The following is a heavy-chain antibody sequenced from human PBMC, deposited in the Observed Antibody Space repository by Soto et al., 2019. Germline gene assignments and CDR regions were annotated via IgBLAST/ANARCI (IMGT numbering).Heavy chain of an antibody. V-gene: IGHV4-59*13. J-gene: IGHJ5*02. Sequence: QVQLQESGPGLVKPSETLSLTCTVSGGSISYYYWSWIRQPPGRGPEWIGYIYYTGSTRYNSSLTSRVTISVDTSENQFSLKLSSVTAADTAVYYCARDYLPYQMLSSFDPWGQGTLVIVSS. CDR3: ARDYLPYQMLSSFDP. D-gene: IGHD3-16*02. CDR1: GGSISYYY. CDR2: IYYTGST.